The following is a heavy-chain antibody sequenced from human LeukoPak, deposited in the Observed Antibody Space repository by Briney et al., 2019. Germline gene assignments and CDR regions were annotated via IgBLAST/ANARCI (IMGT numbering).Heavy chain of an antibody. D-gene: IGHD1-26*01. CDR1: GGSVGSHY. Sequence: PSDTLSLTCTVSGGSVGSHYWSWIRQPPGKGLEWIGDIYYTGSTNHSPSLKSRVTISVDTSENQFSLRLSSVTAADTAVYYCARDSIEGNYYQLYAFDLWGQGTMVTVSS. J-gene: IGHJ3*01. CDR2: IYYTGST. CDR3: ARDSIEGNYYQLYAFDL. V-gene: IGHV4-59*02.